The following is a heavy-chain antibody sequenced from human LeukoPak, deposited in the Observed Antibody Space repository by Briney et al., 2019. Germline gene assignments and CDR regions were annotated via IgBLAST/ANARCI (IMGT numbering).Heavy chain of an antibody. D-gene: IGHD3-10*01. Sequence: GGSLRLSRAASGFTFSSYAKSWVRQAPGKGLEWVSLISDGGGSTYYADSVKGRFTISRDNSKSTLYLHMNSLKAEDTAVYYCARTGYYGSSLSAFDIWGQGTMVTVSS. CDR3: ARTGYYGSSLSAFDI. CDR1: GFTFSSYA. V-gene: IGHV3-23*01. J-gene: IGHJ3*02. CDR2: ISDGGGST.